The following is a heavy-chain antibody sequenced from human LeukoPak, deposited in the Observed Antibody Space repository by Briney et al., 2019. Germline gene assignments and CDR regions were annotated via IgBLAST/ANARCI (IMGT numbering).Heavy chain of an antibody. CDR2: ISASGGST. J-gene: IGHJ4*02. D-gene: IGHD1-26*01. CDR1: GGSISSSSYY. Sequence: ETLSLTCIVSGGSISSSSYYWVWIRQPPGKGLEWVSGISASGGSTSYADSVRGRFTISRDNSKNTLYVQMNSLRDEDTAVYYCAKDQRWESPHYLDSWGQGTLVTVSS. V-gene: IGHV3-23*01. CDR3: AKDQRWESPHYLDS.